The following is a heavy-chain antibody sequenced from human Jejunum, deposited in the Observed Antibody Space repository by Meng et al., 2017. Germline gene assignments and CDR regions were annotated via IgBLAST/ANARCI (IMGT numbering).Heavy chain of an antibody. CDR1: GGSISGYF. CDR3: ARHEVDFDN. CDR2: FTRGGTT. Sequence: QLQQWGAGLLKLSETLSLTCAFYGGSISGYFWSWIRQAPGEGLEWVGEFTRGGTTNYNPSLKSRVTISADTSKNQFSLTLSSVSAADTAVYYCARHEVDFDNWGQGTLVTVSS. D-gene: IGHD1-26*01. V-gene: IGHV4-34*02. J-gene: IGHJ4*02.